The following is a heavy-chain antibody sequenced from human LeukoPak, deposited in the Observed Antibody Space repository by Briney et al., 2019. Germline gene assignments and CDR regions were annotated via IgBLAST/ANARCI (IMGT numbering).Heavy chain of an antibody. V-gene: IGHV3-11*01. CDR1: GFRFSDYH. J-gene: IGHJ4*02. CDR2: ISSSGITR. CDR3: ARLGGTYFDY. D-gene: IGHD1-26*01. Sequence: PGGSLGLSCAASGFRFSDYHMNWIRQAPGKGLEWVAHISSSGITRYYADSMRGRFTISRDNAKNSLSLQLNGLRAEDTAVYYCARLGGTYFDYWGQGALVTVSS.